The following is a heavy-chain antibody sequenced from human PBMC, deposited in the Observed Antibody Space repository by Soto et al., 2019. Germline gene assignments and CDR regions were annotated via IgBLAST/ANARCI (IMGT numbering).Heavy chain of an antibody. V-gene: IGHV3-9*01. D-gene: IGHD3-16*01. Sequence: GGSLRLSCAVSGFTFDDNAMHWVRQAPEKGLEWVSGINWKSDIGYADSVKGRFTISRDNAENSLYLQMNSLRAEDTALYYCAISQDRGGRTTFIYWGQGTLVTVSS. J-gene: IGHJ4*02. CDR1: GFTFDDNA. CDR2: INWKSDI. CDR3: AISQDRGGRTTFIY.